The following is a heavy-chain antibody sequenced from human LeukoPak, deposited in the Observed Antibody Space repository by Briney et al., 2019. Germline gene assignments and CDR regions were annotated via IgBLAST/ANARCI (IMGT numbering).Heavy chain of an antibody. Sequence: PGGSLRLSCAASGFTFSDYAMTWVRQAPGKGLEWVSAISASGGGTFYANSVKGRFTIFRDNSQNTLYLQMNSLRVEDTATYSCTTSDYVAARLDYWGQGSLVTVSS. J-gene: IGHJ4*02. CDR2: ISASGGGT. D-gene: IGHD6-6*01. CDR1: GFTFSDYA. CDR3: TTSDYVAARLDY. V-gene: IGHV3-23*01.